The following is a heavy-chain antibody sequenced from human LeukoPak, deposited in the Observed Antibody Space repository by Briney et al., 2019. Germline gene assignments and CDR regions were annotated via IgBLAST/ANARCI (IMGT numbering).Heavy chain of an antibody. CDR2: ISSSGSTI. D-gene: IGHD1-7*01. CDR1: GFTFSDYY. Sequence: KPGGSLRLSFAASGFTFSDYYMSWIRQAPGKGLEWVSYISSSGSTIYYADSVKGRFTISRDNAKNSLYLQMNSLRAEDTAVYYCARDLTRITATTRWFDPWGQGTLVTVSS. V-gene: IGHV3-11*04. CDR3: ARDLTRITATTRWFDP. J-gene: IGHJ5*02.